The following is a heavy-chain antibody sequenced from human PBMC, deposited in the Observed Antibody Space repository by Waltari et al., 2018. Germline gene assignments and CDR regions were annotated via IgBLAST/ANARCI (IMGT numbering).Heavy chain of an antibody. D-gene: IGHD3-10*01. V-gene: IGHV3-30*02. Sequence: QVQLVESGGGVVQPGGSLRLACAASGFAMTSSCVHWVRQAPGKGLEWVTFVRFDGNNAFYADSVTGRFSISRDTSKNTLYLHMNSLRVEDTAVYYCAKDLSYGPDYWGQGTLVTVSS. CDR1: GFAMTSSC. CDR2: VRFDGNNA. J-gene: IGHJ4*02. CDR3: AKDLSYGPDY.